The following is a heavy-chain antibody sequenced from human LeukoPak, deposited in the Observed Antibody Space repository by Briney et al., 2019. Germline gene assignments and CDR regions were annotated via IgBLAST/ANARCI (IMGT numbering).Heavy chain of an antibody. CDR2: IYYSGST. CDR3: ARWYSSSWYYFDY. CDR1: GGSISSYY. Sequence: PSETLSLTCTVSGGSISSYYWSWIRQPPGKGLEWIGYIYYSGSTNYNPSLKSRVTISADTSKNQFSLKLSSVTAADTAVYYCARWYSSSWYYFDYWGQGTLVTVSS. D-gene: IGHD6-13*01. V-gene: IGHV4-59*01. J-gene: IGHJ4*02.